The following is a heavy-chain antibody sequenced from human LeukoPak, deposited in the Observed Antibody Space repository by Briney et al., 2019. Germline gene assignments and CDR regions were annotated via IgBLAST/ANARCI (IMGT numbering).Heavy chain of an antibody. CDR2: IIPILGTA. D-gene: IGHD4-17*01. CDR1: GGTFSSYA. CDR3: AREPSPALEDYGDYP. V-gene: IGHV1-69*13. Sequence: SVKVSCKASGGTFSSYAISWVRQAPGQGLEWMGGIIPILGTANYAQKFQGRVTITADESTSTAYMELSSLRSEDTAVYYCAREPSPALEDYGDYPWGQGTLVTVSS. J-gene: IGHJ5*02.